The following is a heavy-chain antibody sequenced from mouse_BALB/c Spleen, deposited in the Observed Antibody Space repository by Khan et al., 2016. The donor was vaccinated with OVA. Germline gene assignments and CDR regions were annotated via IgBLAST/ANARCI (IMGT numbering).Heavy chain of an antibody. V-gene: IGHV1S135*01. D-gene: IGHD3-3*01. CDR1: DYSFTSYY. J-gene: IGHJ3*01. CDR2: IDPFNGGT. CDR3: ARGTFDY. Sequence: LQQSGPELMKPGASVNISCKASDYSFTSYYIHWVKQSHGKSLEWIGYIDPFNGGTDYNQKFKGKATLTVDKSSNTAYMHLSSLTSEDSAVYYWARGTFDYWGQGTLVTVSA.